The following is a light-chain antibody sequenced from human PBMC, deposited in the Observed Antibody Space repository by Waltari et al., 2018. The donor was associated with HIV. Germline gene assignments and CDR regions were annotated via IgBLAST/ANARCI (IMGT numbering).Light chain of an antibody. V-gene: IGLV1-51*02. CDR3: GTWDSSLSAV. Sequence: QSVLTQPPSVSAAPGQTVTISCSGSSSNIGNHDVSWYQQLPGTTPKLLMYANNKRPSGTADRYAASKAGTAATLGITGLQTGDEADYYCGTWDSSLSAVFGGGTKLTVL. CDR1: SSNIGNHD. CDR2: ANN. J-gene: IGLJ3*02.